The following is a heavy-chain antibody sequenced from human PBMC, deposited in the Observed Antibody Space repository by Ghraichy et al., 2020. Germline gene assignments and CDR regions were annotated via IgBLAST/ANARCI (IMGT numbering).Heavy chain of an antibody. Sequence: GKSLNISCAASGFTFSSYAMSWVRQAPGKGLEWVAGISGSAPNTYYADCVKGRFTISRDNSKSTLYLQMDSLRAEDTAVYYCAKALPGKAVFDSWGQGTLVTVSS. D-gene: IGHD1-1*01. CDR1: GFTFSSYA. V-gene: IGHV3-23*01. CDR2: ISGSAPNT. CDR3: AKALPGKAVFDS. J-gene: IGHJ4*02.